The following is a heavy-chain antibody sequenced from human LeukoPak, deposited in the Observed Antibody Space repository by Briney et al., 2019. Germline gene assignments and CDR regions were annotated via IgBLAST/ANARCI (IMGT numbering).Heavy chain of an antibody. V-gene: IGHV4-59*08. CDR2: IYYSGST. CDR1: GGSISSYY. CDR3: AGRRGLNWFDP. Sequence: SETLSLTCTVSGGSISSYYWSWIRQPPGKGLEWIGYIYYSGSTNYNPSLKSRVTISVDTSKNQFSLKLSSVTAADTAVYYCAGRRGLNWFDPWGQGTLVTVSS. J-gene: IGHJ5*02.